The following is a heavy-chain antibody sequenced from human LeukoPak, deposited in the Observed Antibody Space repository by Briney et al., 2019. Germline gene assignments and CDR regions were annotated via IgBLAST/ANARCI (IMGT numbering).Heavy chain of an antibody. V-gene: IGHV3-23*01. CDR2: ISGSGGST. CDR3: AREGIAVAGTSPYFDY. D-gene: IGHD6-19*01. CDR1: GFTFSSYA. J-gene: IGHJ4*02. Sequence: GGSLRLSCAASGFTFSSYAMSWVRQAPGKGLEWVSAISGSGGSTYYADSVKGRFTISRDNSKNTLYLQMNSLRAEDTAVYYCAREGIAVAGTSPYFDYWGQGTLVTVSS.